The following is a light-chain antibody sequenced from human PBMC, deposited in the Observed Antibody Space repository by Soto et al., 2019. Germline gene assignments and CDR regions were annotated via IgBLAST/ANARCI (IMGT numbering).Light chain of an antibody. Sequence: DIPMTQSPSTLSASLGDRVTITCRASQTIRSWLAWYQQMPGKAPKLLIYKASSLESGVPSRFSGSGSGTEFTLTISTLQPDDYATYYCQQYESYPLTFGGGTKVEIK. CDR2: KAS. V-gene: IGKV1-5*03. J-gene: IGKJ4*01. CDR3: QQYESYPLT. CDR1: QTIRSW.